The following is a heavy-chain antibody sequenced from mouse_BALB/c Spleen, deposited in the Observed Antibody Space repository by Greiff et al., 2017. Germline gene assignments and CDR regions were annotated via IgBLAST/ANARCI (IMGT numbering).Heavy chain of an antibody. J-gene: IGHJ2*01. CDR3: AREGILRDFDY. CDR2: INPGSGGT. D-gene: IGHD1-1*01. V-gene: IGHV1-54*01. CDR1: GYAFTNYL. Sequence: VQLQQSGAELVRPGTSVKVSCKASGYAFTNYLIEWVKQRPGQGLEWIGVINPGSGGTNYNEKFKGKATLTADKSSSTAYMQLSSLTSDDSAVYFCAREGILRDFDYWGQGTTLTVSS.